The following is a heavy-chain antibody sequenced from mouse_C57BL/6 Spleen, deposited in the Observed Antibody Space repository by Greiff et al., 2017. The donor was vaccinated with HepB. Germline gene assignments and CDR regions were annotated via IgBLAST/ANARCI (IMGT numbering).Heavy chain of an antibody. CDR1: GFLLSSYG. D-gene: IGHD2-2*01. V-gene: IGHV2-2*01. J-gene: IGHJ2*01. Sequence: VQLHQSGPGLVQPSQSPSIPCTDPGFLLSSYGVHWVRQLPGKGLEWLGMIWSGGSTDYNAAFISRLSISKDNSNSQVVFKMNSLQADDTAIYYCDRRGGFYGYYFDYWGQGATLTVSS. CDR3: DRRGGFYGYYFDY. CDR2: IWSGGST.